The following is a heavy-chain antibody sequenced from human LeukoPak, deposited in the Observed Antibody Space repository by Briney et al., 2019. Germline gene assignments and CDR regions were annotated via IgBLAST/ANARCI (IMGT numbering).Heavy chain of an antibody. J-gene: IGHJ4*02. CDR1: GFTFSSYA. CDR2: ISGSGGST. V-gene: IGHV3-23*01. CDR3: VRDHSTGGSGWYWDY. D-gene: IGHD6-19*01. Sequence: PGGSLRLSCAASGFTFSSYAMSWVRQAPGKGLEWVSAISGSGGSTYYADSVKGRFTISRDNSKNTLYLQMNSLRADDTAVYYCVRDHSTGGSGWYWDYWGQGTLVTVSS.